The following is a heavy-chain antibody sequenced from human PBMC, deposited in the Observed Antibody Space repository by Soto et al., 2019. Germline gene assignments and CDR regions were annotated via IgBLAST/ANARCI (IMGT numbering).Heavy chain of an antibody. CDR3: AREGPLLAKMFDY. Sequence: QVQLVQSGAEVKKPGASVKVSCKASGYTFTSNYMHWVRQAPGQGLEWMGAINLNGTYTVYAQRFQGRLTMTRETSTSTDYMELSSLTSDDTAVYYCAREGPLLAKMFDYWGQGTLVTVSS. CDR1: GYTFTSNY. CDR2: INLNGTYT. D-gene: IGHD1-26*01. V-gene: IGHV1-46*01. J-gene: IGHJ4*02.